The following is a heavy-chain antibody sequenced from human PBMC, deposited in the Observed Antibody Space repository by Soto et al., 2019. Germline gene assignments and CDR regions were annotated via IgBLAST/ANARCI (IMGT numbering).Heavy chain of an antibody. V-gene: IGHV3-30-3*01. CDR3: ARDQGRTVTRGDWFDP. CDR2: ISYDGSDI. J-gene: IGHJ5*02. D-gene: IGHD6-19*01. CDR1: GFMFSTYA. Sequence: GGSLRLSCAASGFMFSTYAMHWVRQAPGKGLEWVAVISYDGSDIYYGDSGKGRFTISRDNSRNTLYLEMNSLQTEDTAVLYCARDQGRTVTRGDWFDPWGQGTLVTVSS.